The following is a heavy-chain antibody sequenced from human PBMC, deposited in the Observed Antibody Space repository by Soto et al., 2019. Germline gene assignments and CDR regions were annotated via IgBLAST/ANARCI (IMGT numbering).Heavy chain of an antibody. J-gene: IGHJ5*02. CDR1: GFTFSSYS. Sequence: GGSLRLSCAASGFTFSSYSMNWVRQAPGKGLEWVSYISSSSSTIYYADSVKGRFTISRDNAKNSLYLQMNSLRAEDTAVYYCASYRWELSFDPWGQGTLVTVSS. CDR2: ISSSSSTI. V-gene: IGHV3-48*01. D-gene: IGHD1-26*01. CDR3: ASYRWELSFDP.